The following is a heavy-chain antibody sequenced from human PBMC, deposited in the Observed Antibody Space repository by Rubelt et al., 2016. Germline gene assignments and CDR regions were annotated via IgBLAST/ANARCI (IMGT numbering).Heavy chain of an antibody. J-gene: IGHJ3*02. Sequence: QVQLVQSGAEVKKPGASVKVSCKASGYTFTSYGISWVRQAPGQGLEWMGWISAYNGNTNYAQKLQGRVTMTTDTSTSTAYMELRSLRSEDTAVYYCARGARRYSMDPRNAFDIWGQGTMVTVSS. CDR2: ISAYNGNT. CDR3: ARGARRYSMDPRNAFDI. D-gene: IGHD4-11*01. CDR1: GYTFTSYG. V-gene: IGHV1-18*01.